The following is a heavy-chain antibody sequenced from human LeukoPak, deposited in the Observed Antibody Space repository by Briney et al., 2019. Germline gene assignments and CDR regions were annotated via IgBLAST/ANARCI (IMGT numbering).Heavy chain of an antibody. J-gene: IGHJ4*02. D-gene: IGHD3-22*01. CDR2: IIPIFGTA. CDR1: GGTFSSYA. Sequence: SVKVSCKASGGTFSSYAISWVRQAPGQELEWMGGIIPIFGTANYAQKFQGRVTITADDSTSTAYMELSSLRSEDTAVYYCAREYYYDSSGYFDYWGQGTLVTVSS. V-gene: IGHV1-69*01. CDR3: AREYYYDSSGYFDY.